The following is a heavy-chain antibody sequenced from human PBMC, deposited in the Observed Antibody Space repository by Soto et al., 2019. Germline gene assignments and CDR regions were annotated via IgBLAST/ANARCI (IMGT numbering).Heavy chain of an antibody. V-gene: IGHV1-2*04. J-gene: IGHJ4*02. CDR2: INPNSGGT. D-gene: IGHD3-22*01. CDR1: GYTLTGYY. Sequence: GASVKVSCKASGYTLTGYYMHWVRQAPGQGLEWMGWINPNSGGTNYAQKFQGWVTMTRDTSISTAYMELSRLRSDDTAVYYCARDHYYDSSGYYYSGFDYWGQGTLVTVS. CDR3: ARDHYYDSSGYYYSGFDY.